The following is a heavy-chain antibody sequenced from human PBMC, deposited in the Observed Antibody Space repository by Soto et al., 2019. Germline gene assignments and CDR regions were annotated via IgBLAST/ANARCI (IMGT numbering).Heavy chain of an antibody. D-gene: IGHD2-2*01. CDR3: AKDPLGYCSSTSCNDAFDI. V-gene: IGHV3-9*01. J-gene: IGHJ3*02. CDR2: ISCNSGSI. Sequence: GGSLRLSCAASGFSFSSFAMNWVRQAPGKGLEWVSGISCNSGSIGYADSVKGRFTISRDNAKNSLYLQMNSLRAEDTALYYCAKDPLGYCSSTSCNDAFDIWGQGTMVTVSS. CDR1: GFSFSSFA.